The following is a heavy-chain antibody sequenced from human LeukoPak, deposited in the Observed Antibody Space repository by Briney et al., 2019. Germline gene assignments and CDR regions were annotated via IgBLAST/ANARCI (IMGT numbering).Heavy chain of an antibody. V-gene: IGHV3-9*01. Sequence: GGSLRLSCAASGFTFDDYAMHWVRQAPGKGLEWVSGISRNSGSIGYADSVKGRFTISRDNAKNSLYLQMNSLRAEDTALYYCAKDSGGYYDSSGYFDYWGQGTLVTVSS. CDR3: AKDSGGYYDSSGYFDY. CDR1: GFTFDDYA. CDR2: ISRNSGSI. J-gene: IGHJ4*02. D-gene: IGHD3-22*01.